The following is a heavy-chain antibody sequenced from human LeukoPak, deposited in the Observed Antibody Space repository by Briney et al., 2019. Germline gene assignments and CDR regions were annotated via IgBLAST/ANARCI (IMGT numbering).Heavy chain of an antibody. CDR3: ARGTMTAVTYYFDY. D-gene: IGHD4-17*01. CDR2: INHSGST. CDR1: GGSFSGYY. Sequence: PSEALSLTCAVYGGSFSGYYWSWIRQPPGKGLEWIGEINHSGSTNYNPSLKSRVTISVDTSKNQFSLKLSSVTAADTAVYYCARGTMTAVTYYFDYWGQGTLVTVSS. V-gene: IGHV4-34*01. J-gene: IGHJ4*02.